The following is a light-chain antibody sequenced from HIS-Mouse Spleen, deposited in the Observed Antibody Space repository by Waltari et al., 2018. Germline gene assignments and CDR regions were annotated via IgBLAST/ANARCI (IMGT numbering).Light chain of an antibody. V-gene: IGLV2-23*01. J-gene: IGLJ3*02. CDR3: CSYAGSSTWV. Sequence: QSALTQPASVSGSPGQSITISCPGTSCAFGSYNRDPWYQQHPGKAPKLMIYEGSKRPSGVSNRFSGSKSGNTASLTISGLQAEDEADYYCCSYAGSSTWVFGGGTKLTVL. CDR2: EGS. CDR1: SCAFGSYNR.